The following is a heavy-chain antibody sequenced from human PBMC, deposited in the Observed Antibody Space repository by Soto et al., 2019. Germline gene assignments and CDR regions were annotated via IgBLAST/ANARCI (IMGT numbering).Heavy chain of an antibody. V-gene: IGHV1-3*01. CDR1: GYTFTSYA. D-gene: IGHD2-8*01. Sequence: ASVKVSCKASGYTFTSYAMHWVRQAPGQRLEWMGWINAGNGNTKYSQKFQGRVTITRDTSASTAYMELSSLRSEDTAVYYCAGDLTIVLMVYAIGLIGGMDVWGQGTTVTVSS. CDR2: INAGNGNT. J-gene: IGHJ6*02. CDR3: AGDLTIVLMVYAIGLIGGMDV.